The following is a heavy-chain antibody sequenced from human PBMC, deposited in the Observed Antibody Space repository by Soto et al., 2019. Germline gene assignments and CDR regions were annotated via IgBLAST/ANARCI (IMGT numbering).Heavy chain of an antibody. CDR1: GFSISTYS. CDR2: ITTSSSFR. CDR3: ARDLGVELATLTLDS. D-gene: IGHD1-7*01. Sequence: EVQLVESGGGLVKPGGSLRLSCAASGFSISTYSMNWVRQAPGKGLEWVADITTSSSFRFYADSLKGRFTISRDDAKNALYLHMSSLRVEDTGVYYCARDLGVELATLTLDSWGQGTLVTVSS. V-gene: IGHV3-21*02. J-gene: IGHJ4*02.